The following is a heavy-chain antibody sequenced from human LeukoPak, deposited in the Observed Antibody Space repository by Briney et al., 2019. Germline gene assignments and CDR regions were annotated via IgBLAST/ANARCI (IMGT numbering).Heavy chain of an antibody. J-gene: IGHJ3*02. V-gene: IGHV4-30-2*02. Sequence: SQTLSLTCTVSGGSISSGGYYWSWIRQPPGKGLEWIGYIYHSGSTYYNPSLKSRVTISVDRSKNQFSLKLSSVTAADTAVYYCARSQLKWEHYVGAAFDIWGQGTMVTVSS. CDR3: ARSQLKWEHYVGAAFDI. D-gene: IGHD1-26*01. CDR1: GGSISSGGYY. CDR2: IYHSGST.